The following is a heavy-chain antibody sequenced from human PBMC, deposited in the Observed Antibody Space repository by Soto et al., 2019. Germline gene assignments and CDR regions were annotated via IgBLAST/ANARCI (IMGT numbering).Heavy chain of an antibody. Sequence: GGSLRLSCAASGFIFTNYAMYWVRQAPGKGLEWVSGISERGDTTHYADSVKGRFTISRDTSKNTLYLQLNALRADDTAVYYCAKDKPGTTSFDCWGQGTLVTVSS. CDR2: ISERGDTT. D-gene: IGHD1-1*01. V-gene: IGHV3-23*01. CDR3: AKDKPGTTSFDC. J-gene: IGHJ4*02. CDR1: GFIFTNYA.